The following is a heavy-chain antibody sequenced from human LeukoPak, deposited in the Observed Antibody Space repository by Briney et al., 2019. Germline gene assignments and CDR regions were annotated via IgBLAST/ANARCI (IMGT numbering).Heavy chain of an antibody. Sequence: GRSLRLSCAASGFTFTIYAMSWVRQAPGKGLEWVSAISGSGGSTYYADSVKGRFTISRDNSKNTLYLQMNSLRAEDTAVYYCAKDGDYDILTGYLDYWGQGTLVTVSS. V-gene: IGHV3-23*01. CDR3: AKDGDYDILTGYLDY. CDR2: ISGSGGST. J-gene: IGHJ4*02. D-gene: IGHD3-9*01. CDR1: GFTFTIYA.